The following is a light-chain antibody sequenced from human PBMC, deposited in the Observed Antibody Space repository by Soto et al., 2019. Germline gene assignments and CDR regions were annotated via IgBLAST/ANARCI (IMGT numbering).Light chain of an antibody. J-gene: IGLJ1*01. CDR2: DVS. CDR3: SSYTSSSLHV. V-gene: IGLV2-14*03. CDR1: SSDVGGYNY. Sequence: ALTQPASVSGSPGQSITISCTGTSSDVGGYNYVSWYQQHPGKAPKLMIYDVSNRPSGVSSRFSGSKSGNTASLTISGLQAEDEADYYCSSYTSSSLHVFGTGTKVTVL.